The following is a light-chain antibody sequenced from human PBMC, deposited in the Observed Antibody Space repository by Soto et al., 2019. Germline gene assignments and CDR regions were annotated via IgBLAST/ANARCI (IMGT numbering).Light chain of an antibody. CDR3: LLAYRGVGV. Sequence: QAVVTQEPSLTVSPGGTVTLTCGSNTGAVTTGHYPYWFQQKPGQAPRTLIYDTNNKHSWTPARFSGSRLGGKAALTLSGAQAEDEADYYCLLAYRGVGVFGGGTKLTVL. J-gene: IGLJ2*01. V-gene: IGLV7-46*01. CDR2: DTN. CDR1: TGAVTTGHY.